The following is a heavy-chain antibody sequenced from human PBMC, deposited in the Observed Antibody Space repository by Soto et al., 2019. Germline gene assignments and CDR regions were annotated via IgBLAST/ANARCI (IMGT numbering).Heavy chain of an antibody. CDR2: IYYSGST. CDR1: GGSISSSSYY. CDR3: VTHPVEPSYWYFDI. J-gene: IGHJ2*01. D-gene: IGHD1-1*01. V-gene: IGHV4-39*01. Sequence: QLQLQESGPGLVKPSETLSLTCTVSGGSISSSSYYWGWIRQPPGKGLEWIGSIYYSGSTYYNPSLKYRVTISFATSKNQFSLKLSSVTAADTAVYYCVTHPVEPSYWYFDIWGRGTLVTASS.